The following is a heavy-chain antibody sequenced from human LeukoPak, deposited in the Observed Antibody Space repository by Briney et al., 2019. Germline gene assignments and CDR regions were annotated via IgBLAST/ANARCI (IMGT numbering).Heavy chain of an antibody. V-gene: IGHV1-18*01. D-gene: IGHD3-9*01. CDR2: ISAYNGNT. CDR1: GYTFTSYG. Sequence: ASVKVSCKGSGYTFTSYGISWVRQPPGQGLEWMGWISAYNGNTNYAQKLQGRVSMTTDTSTSTAYMELRSLRSDDTAVYYCARDNRDYDILTGYSKNRFDYWGEGTLVTVSS. J-gene: IGHJ4*02. CDR3: ARDNRDYDILTGYSKNRFDY.